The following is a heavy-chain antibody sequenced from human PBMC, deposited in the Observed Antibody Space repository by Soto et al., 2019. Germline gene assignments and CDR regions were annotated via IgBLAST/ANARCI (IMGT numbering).Heavy chain of an antibody. V-gene: IGHV3-33*01. Sequence: PGGSLRLSCAASGFTFSSYGMHWVRQAPGKGLEWVAVIWYDGSNKYYADSVKGRFTISRDNSKNTLYLQMNSLRAEDTAVYYCARERVRFLEWLSTRALYYYGMDVWGQGTTVTVSS. CDR3: ARERVRFLEWLSTRALYYYGMDV. CDR2: IWYDGSNK. D-gene: IGHD3-3*01. J-gene: IGHJ6*02. CDR1: GFTFSSYG.